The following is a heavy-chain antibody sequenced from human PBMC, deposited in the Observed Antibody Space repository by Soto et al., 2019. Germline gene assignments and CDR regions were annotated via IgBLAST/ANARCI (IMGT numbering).Heavy chain of an antibody. Sequence: GESLKISCKASGYSFATYWIGWVRQMPGKGLEWMGIIYPGDSDIRYSPSFEGQVTISADKSISTAYLQWGSLKDSDTAMYYCASRRGSGNDYYYNYGMDVWGQGTTVTVSS. CDR1: GYSFATYW. CDR3: ASRRGSGNDYYYNYGMDV. D-gene: IGHD1-26*01. V-gene: IGHV5-51*01. J-gene: IGHJ6*02. CDR2: IYPGDSDI.